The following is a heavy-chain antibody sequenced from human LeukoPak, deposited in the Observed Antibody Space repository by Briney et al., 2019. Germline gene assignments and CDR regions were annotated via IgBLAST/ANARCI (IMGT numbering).Heavy chain of an antibody. V-gene: IGHV4-59*12. CDR2: VAYSGST. D-gene: IGHD6-19*01. J-gene: IGHJ5*02. CDR1: GGSINSYY. CDR3: AREGWLAVAGRLNWFDP. Sequence: SETLSLTCTVSGGSINSYYWSWIRQPPGKGLEWIGYVAYSGSTNYNPSLKSRVTISLDTSRNQFSLQLNSVTPEDTAVYYCAREGWLAVAGRLNWFDPWGRGTLVTVSS.